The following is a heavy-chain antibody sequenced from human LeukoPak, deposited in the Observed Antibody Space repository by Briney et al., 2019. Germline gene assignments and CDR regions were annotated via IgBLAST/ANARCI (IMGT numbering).Heavy chain of an antibody. CDR1: CYTFTNYG. D-gene: IGHD2-15*01. Sequence: ASVKVSCKASCYTFTNYGIIWVRQAPGQGLEWMGWISGYNGHTNYAQQFQGRVTMTTDTSTNTAYMELSSLRSDDTALYYCTRGLGGGPPDYYYYYYMDVWGKGTTVT. CDR3: TRGLGGGPPDYYYYYYMDV. CDR2: ISGYNGHT. J-gene: IGHJ6*03. V-gene: IGHV1-18*01.